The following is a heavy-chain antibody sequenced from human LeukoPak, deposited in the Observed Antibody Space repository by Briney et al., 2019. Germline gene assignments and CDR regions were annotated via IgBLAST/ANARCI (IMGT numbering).Heavy chain of an antibody. J-gene: IGHJ5*02. CDR2: IYYSGST. V-gene: IGHV4-39*01. CDR3: ARLLGWSGPINWFDP. D-gene: IGHD3-3*01. CDR1: GGSISSSSYY. Sequence: SETLSLTCTVSGGSISSSSYYWGWIRQPPGKGLEWIGIIYYSGSTYYNPSLKSRVTIFVDTSKSQFSLKLSSVTAADSAVYYCARLLGWSGPINWFDPWGRGTLVTVSS.